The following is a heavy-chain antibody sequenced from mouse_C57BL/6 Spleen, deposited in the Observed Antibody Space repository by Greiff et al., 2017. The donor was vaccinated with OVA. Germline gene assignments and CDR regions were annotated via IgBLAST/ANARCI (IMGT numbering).Heavy chain of an antibody. J-gene: IGHJ3*01. CDR2: INPNNGGT. CDR1: GYTFTDYY. Sequence: VQLQQSGPELVKPGASVKISCKASGYTFTDYYMNWVKQSHGKSLEWIGDINPNNGGTSYNQKFKGKATLTVDKSSSTAYMELRSLTSEDSAVYYCARAYYSAYWGQGTLVTVSA. CDR3: ARAYYSAY. D-gene: IGHD2-12*01. V-gene: IGHV1-26*01.